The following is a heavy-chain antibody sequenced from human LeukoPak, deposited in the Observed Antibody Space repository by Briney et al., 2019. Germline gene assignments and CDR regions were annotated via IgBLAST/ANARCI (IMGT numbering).Heavy chain of an antibody. CDR1: GGSISTSSYY. Sequence: SETLSLTSTVSGGSISTSSYYWGWIRQPPGKGLEWIGSMYYSGITYYNPSLKSRVTISVDTSKNEFSLKLSSVTAADTAVYYCIRDIADPLGWFDPWGQGTLVTVSS. CDR3: IRDIADPLGWFDP. V-gene: IGHV4-39*07. CDR2: MYYSGIT. J-gene: IGHJ5*02. D-gene: IGHD5-12*01.